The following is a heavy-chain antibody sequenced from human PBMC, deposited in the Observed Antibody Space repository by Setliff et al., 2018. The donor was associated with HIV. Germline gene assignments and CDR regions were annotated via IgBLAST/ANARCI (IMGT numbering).Heavy chain of an antibody. CDR3: ASDRIPMSSCVPDK. Sequence: SETLSLTCTVSDDSISSNYWSWIRQSAGKGLEWVGRIYTGGRTNYNPSLKGRVTMSVDTSKNQFSLNLSSVTAADTAVYSCASDRIPMSSCVPDKWGQGTLVTVSS. D-gene: IGHD3-10*02. J-gene: IGHJ4*02. CDR2: IYTGGRT. V-gene: IGHV4-4*07. CDR1: DDSISSNY.